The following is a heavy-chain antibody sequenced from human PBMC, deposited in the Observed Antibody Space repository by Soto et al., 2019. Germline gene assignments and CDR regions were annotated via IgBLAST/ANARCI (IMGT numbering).Heavy chain of an antibody. V-gene: IGHV1-18*01. Sequence: GASVKVSCKASGDTFTSYGISWVRQAPGQGLEWMGWISAYNGNTKYTQKFQGRVTLTTDTSTSTAYMELSSLRSEDTAVYYCATAARYTPLFDYWGQGTLVTVSS. J-gene: IGHJ4*02. CDR2: ISAYNGNT. D-gene: IGHD5-12*01. CDR3: ATAARYTPLFDY. CDR1: GDTFTSYG.